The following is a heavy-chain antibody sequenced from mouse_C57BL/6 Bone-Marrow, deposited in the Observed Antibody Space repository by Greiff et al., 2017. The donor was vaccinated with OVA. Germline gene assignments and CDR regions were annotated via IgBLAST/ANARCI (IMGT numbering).Heavy chain of an antibody. J-gene: IGHJ3*01. D-gene: IGHD1-1*01. CDR3: AKYYDSSPLAY. V-gene: IGHV1-82*01. CDR1: GYAFSSSW. CDR2: IYPGDGDT. Sequence: QVQLQQSGPELVKPGASVKISCKASGYAFSSSWMNWVKQRPGKGLEWIGRIYPGDGDTNYNGKVKGKATLTADKSSSTAYMQLSSLTSEDSAVYFCAKYYDSSPLAYWGQGTLVTVSA.